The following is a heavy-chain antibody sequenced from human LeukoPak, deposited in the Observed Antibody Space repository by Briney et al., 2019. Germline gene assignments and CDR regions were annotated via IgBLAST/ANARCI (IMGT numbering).Heavy chain of an antibody. CDR3: AKFGTYPVHVSYSYYYMDV. J-gene: IGHJ6*03. V-gene: IGHV4-59*11. CDR1: GASISAHY. CDR2: VYYTGTT. D-gene: IGHD1-26*01. Sequence: PSETLSLTCTVSGASISAHYWSWIRQPPGKGLEYIGDVYYTGTTNYNPSLKSRVTISVDTSKNQFSLRLTSVTAADTAVYYCAKFGTYPVHVSYSYYYMDVWGKGTTVTVSS.